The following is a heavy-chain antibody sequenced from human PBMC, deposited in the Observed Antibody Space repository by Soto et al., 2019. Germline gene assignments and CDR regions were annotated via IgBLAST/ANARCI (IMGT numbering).Heavy chain of an antibody. CDR2: LYGSGRGI. D-gene: IGHD4-17*01. V-gene: IGHV3-23*01. CDR1: GFTFSSYA. Sequence: PGGSLRLSCAASGFTFSSYAMIWIRQVPGQGLEWVSGLYGSGRGIHYADSVKGRFTISRDNSAYAVYLQMNNLRVEDTAVYYCAKDAVAGDGAWLAHAWGRGTAVTVSS. J-gene: IGHJ5*02. CDR3: AKDAVAGDGAWLAHA.